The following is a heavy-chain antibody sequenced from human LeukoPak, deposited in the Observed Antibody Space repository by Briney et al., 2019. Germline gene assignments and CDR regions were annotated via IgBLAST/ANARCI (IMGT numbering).Heavy chain of an antibody. CDR2: INHSGST. D-gene: IGHD2-2*01. CDR1: GFTFSNHA. CDR3: ARRAVVVPAATDNWFDP. Sequence: GSLRLSCAASGFTFSNHAMHWVRQAPGKGLEWIGEINHSGSTNYNPSLKSRVTISVDTSKNQFSLKLSSVTAADTAVYYCARRAVVVPAATDNWFDPWGQGTLVTVSS. J-gene: IGHJ5*02. V-gene: IGHV4-34*01.